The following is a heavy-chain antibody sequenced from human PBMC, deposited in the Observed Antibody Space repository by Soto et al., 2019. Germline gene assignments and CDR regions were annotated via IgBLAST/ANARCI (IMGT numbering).Heavy chain of an antibody. CDR2: ISYDGSNK. CDR3: AKGGITIFHYMDV. J-gene: IGHJ6*03. D-gene: IGHD3-3*01. V-gene: IGHV3-30*18. CDR1: GFTFSSYG. Sequence: QVQLVESGGGVVQPGRSLRLSCAASGFTFSSYGMHWVRQAPGKGLEWVAVISYDGSNKYYADSVKGRFTISRDNSKNPLYLQMNSLRAEDTAVYYCAKGGITIFHYMDVWGKGTTVTVSS.